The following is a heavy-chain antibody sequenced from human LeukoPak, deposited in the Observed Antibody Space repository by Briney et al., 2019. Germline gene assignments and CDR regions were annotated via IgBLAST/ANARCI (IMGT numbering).Heavy chain of an antibody. Sequence: SGTLSLTCAVSGVSISSSNWWSWVRQPPGKGLEWIGEIYHSGSTNYNPSLKSRVTISVDKSKNQFSLKLSSVTAADTAVYYCARVSVGATDLFDYWGQGTLVTVSS. D-gene: IGHD1-26*01. V-gene: IGHV4-4*02. J-gene: IGHJ4*02. CDR3: ARVSVGATDLFDY. CDR1: GVSISSSNW. CDR2: IYHSGST.